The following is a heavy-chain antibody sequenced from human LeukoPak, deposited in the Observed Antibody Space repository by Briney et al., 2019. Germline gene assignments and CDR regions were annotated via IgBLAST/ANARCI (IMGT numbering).Heavy chain of an antibody. CDR3: TRGPIQLWLYHGMDV. Sequence: PGRSLRLSCTVSGFTFGDHAMSWVRQAPGKGLEWVGFIRSKTSGGTTEYAASVKGRFIISRDDSTSIAYLQMNSLKTEDTAVYYCTRGPIQLWLYHGMDVWGQGTTVTVSS. J-gene: IGHJ6*02. D-gene: IGHD5-18*01. CDR1: GFTFGDHA. V-gene: IGHV3-49*04. CDR2: IRSKTSGGTT.